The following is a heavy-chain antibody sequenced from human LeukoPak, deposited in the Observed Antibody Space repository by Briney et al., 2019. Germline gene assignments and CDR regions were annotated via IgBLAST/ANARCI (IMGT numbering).Heavy chain of an antibody. CDR1: GGSISNYH. D-gene: IGHD6-19*01. Sequence: SETLSLTCTVSGGSISNYHWSWIRQPAGKGLEWIGQIHTSGSTNYNPPLKSRVTMSIDTPENQLSLTIRSVTAADTAVYYCARRDISSGWSFDYWGQGTPVTVSS. CDR3: ARRDISSGWSFDY. V-gene: IGHV4-4*07. CDR2: IHTSGST. J-gene: IGHJ4*02.